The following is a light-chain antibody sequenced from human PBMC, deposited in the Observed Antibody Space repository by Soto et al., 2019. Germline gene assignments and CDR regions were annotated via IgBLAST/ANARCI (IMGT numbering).Light chain of an antibody. J-gene: IGLJ1*01. Sequence: QSVLTQPTSVSGSPGQSISISCTGNHNDIGTYDYVSWYQQHPGRAPRLLIHGVTTRASGISDRFSASKSGLTASLTISGLQTEDEDDYYCSSFTSNSIYVFGPGTQVTV. CDR1: HNDIGTYDY. V-gene: IGLV2-14*03. CDR3: SSFTSNSIYV. CDR2: GVT.